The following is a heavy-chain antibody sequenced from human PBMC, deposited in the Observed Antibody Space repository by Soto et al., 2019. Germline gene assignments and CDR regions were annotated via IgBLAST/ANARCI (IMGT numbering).Heavy chain of an antibody. CDR1: GFTFSSYW. V-gene: IGHV3-74*01. D-gene: IGHD2-2*01. CDR3: AKREGYCSSTSCYAYNY. CDR2: INSDGSST. Sequence: GGSLRLSCAASGFTFSSYWMHWVRQAPGKGLVWVSRINSDGSSTSYADSVKGRFTISRDNAKNTLYLQMNSLRAEDTAVYYCAKREGYCSSTSCYAYNYWGQGTLVTVSS. J-gene: IGHJ4*02.